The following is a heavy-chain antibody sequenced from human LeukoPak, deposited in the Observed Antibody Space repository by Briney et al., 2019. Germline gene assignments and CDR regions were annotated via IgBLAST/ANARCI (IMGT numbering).Heavy chain of an antibody. J-gene: IGHJ4*02. D-gene: IGHD6-13*01. CDR2: ISGYNGKT. V-gene: IGHV1-18*01. CDR1: GYTFTSYG. CDR3: ARASLVAAGDYFDY. Sequence: ASVKVSCKAPGYTFTSYGISWVRQAPGQGLEWMGWISGYNGKTNYAQKLQGRVTMTTGTSASTAYMELRSLRSDDTAVYYCARASLVAAGDYFDYWGQGTLVTVSS.